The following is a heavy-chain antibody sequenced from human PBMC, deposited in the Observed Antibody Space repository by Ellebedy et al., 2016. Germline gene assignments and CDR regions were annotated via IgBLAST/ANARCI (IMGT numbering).Heavy chain of an antibody. CDR2: IYYSGSS. CDR1: GGSVSGATYY. V-gene: IGHV4-61*01. D-gene: IGHD3-3*01. Sequence: SETLSLXXTVSGGSVSGATYYWNWLRQPPGKGLEWIGYIYYSGSSNYNPSLRSRVTMSVNRSKNQFYLKLTSVTAPDTGPYFCARADYWSGYAPWHLNVWGRGAVVTISS. J-gene: IGHJ4*02. CDR3: ARADYWSGYAPWHLNV.